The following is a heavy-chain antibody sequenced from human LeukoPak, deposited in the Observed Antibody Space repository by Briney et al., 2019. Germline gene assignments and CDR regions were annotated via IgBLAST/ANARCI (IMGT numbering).Heavy chain of an antibody. Sequence: KSSETLSLTCTVSGVSISSYYWSWIRQPAGKGLEWFGRIYTSGSTNYNPSLKSRVTMSVDTSKNQFSLKLSSVPAADTAVYYCARGDIAAAGAPLGYWGQGTLVTVSS. CDR3: ARGDIAAAGAPLGY. V-gene: IGHV4-4*07. CDR2: IYTSGST. J-gene: IGHJ4*02. CDR1: GVSISSYY. D-gene: IGHD6-13*01.